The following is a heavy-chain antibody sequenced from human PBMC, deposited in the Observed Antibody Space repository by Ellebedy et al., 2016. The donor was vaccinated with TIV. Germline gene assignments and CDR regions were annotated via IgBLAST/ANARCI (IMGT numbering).Heavy chain of an antibody. CDR3: ARDPYGGSDY. Sequence: GESLKISCAASGFSFSSYWMSWVRQAPGKGLEWVANIKQDGSEKYYVDSVKGRFTISRDNAKNSLYLQMNSLSAEDTAVYFCARDPYGGSDYWGQGTLVTVSS. CDR1: GFSFSSYW. J-gene: IGHJ4*02. CDR2: IKQDGSEK. V-gene: IGHV3-7*01. D-gene: IGHD1-26*01.